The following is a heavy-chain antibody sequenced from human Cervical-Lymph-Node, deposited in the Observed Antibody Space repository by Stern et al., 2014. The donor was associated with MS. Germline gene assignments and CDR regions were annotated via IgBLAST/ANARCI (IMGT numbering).Heavy chain of an antibody. D-gene: IGHD3-3*01. V-gene: IGHV1-69*01. J-gene: IGHJ6*02. CDR2: IIPMFGMG. CDR3: AGGAIFGVVKGYYYYGMDV. CDR1: GGTISSYG. Sequence: VQLVESGAEVKKAGSSVKVSCKASGGTISSYGFSLVRQAPGQGLEWMGGIIPMFGMGCYAQKFQGRVTITAEEPTSTAYVELSSLRFEDTAVYYCAGGAIFGVVKGYYYYGMDVWGQGTTVTVAS.